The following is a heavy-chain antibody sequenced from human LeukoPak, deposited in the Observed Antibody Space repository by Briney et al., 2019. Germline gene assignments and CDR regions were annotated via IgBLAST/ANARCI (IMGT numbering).Heavy chain of an antibody. J-gene: IGHJ4*02. D-gene: IGHD2-2*02. V-gene: IGHV3-23*01. CDR3: AKIIVVLPSTISNPYYFDY. CDR2: ISGSGDST. CDR1: GFTFISSD. Sequence: GGSLRLSCAASGFTFISSDMNWVRQAPGKGLEWVSGISGSGDSTYYADSVKGRFTTSRDNSKNTLYLQMSSLRAEDTAVYYCAKIIVVLPSTISNPYYFDYWGQGTLVTVSS.